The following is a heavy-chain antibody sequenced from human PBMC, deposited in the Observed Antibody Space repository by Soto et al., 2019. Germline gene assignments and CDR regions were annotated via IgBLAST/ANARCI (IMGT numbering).Heavy chain of an antibody. D-gene: IGHD7-27*01. J-gene: IGHJ6*02. Sequence: ASVKVSCKASGGTFSSYAISWVRQAPGQGLEWMGGIIPIFGTANYAQKFQGRVTITADESTSTAYMELSSLRSEDTAVYYCARSSSANLGCEACYYYYGMDVWGQGTTVTVSS. CDR3: ARSSSANLGCEACYYYYGMDV. CDR1: GGTFSSYA. CDR2: IIPIFGTA. V-gene: IGHV1-69*13.